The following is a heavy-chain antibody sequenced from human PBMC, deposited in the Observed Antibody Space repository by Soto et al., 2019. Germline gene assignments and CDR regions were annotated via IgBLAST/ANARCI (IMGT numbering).Heavy chain of an antibody. CDR2: IYWNDDK. D-gene: IGHD6-19*01. CDR1: GFSLSTSGVG. V-gene: IGHV2-5*01. Sequence: QITLKESGPTLVKPTQTLTLTCTFSGFSLSTSGVGVGWIRQPPGKALEWLALIYWNDDKRYSPSLKSRLTIIKDTSKNQGVLTMTNMDPVDTATDYCAHDGYSSGWTHFDYWGQGTLVTVSS. CDR3: AHDGYSSGWTHFDY. J-gene: IGHJ4*02.